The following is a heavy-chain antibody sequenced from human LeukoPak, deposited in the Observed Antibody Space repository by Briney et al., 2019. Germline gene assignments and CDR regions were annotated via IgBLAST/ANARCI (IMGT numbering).Heavy chain of an antibody. V-gene: IGHV4-30-4*01. CDR2: IYYSGST. J-gene: IGHJ4*02. Sequence: SQTLSLTCTVSGGSINSGDYYWSWIRQPPGKGLEWIGYIYYSGSTYYNPSLKSRVTISVDTSKNQFSLKLSSVTAADTAVYYRVREQYYYGSGSRPTDYWGQGTLVTVSS. D-gene: IGHD3-10*01. CDR3: VREQYYYGSGSRPTDY. CDR1: GGSINSGDYY.